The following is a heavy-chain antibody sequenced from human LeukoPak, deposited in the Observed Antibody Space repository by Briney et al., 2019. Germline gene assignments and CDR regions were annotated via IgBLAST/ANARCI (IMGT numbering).Heavy chain of an antibody. CDR2: IYHSGST. J-gene: IGHJ3*02. V-gene: IGHV4-30-2*01. Sequence: SETLSLTCTVSGGSISSGGYYWSWIRQPPGKGLEWIGYIYHSGSTYYNPSLKSRVTISVDRSKNQFSLKLSSVTAADTAVYYCARDIRLAANAFDIWGQGTMVTVSS. CDR3: ARDIRLAANAFDI. CDR1: GGSISSGGYY. D-gene: IGHD2-2*02.